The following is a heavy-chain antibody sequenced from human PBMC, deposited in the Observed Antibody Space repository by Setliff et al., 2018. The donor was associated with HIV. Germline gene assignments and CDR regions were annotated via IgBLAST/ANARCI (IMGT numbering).Heavy chain of an antibody. CDR1: GGSISSAAYY. V-gene: IGHV4-31*03. D-gene: IGHD2-15*01. J-gene: IGHJ1*01. CDR3: ASRGIVEVTISMPDEYFVH. CDR2: IYNTGDA. Sequence: SETLSLTCTVSGGSISSAAYYWSWIRQHPGKGLEWIGYIYNTGDAYYNPPLKGRVTISIDTSKNQFSLTLSSVTAADTATYYCASRGIVEVTISMPDEYFVHWGHGTLVTVSS.